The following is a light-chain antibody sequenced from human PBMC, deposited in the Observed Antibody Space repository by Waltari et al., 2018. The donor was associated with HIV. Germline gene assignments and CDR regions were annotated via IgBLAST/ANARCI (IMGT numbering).Light chain of an antibody. CDR3: QSYDSGSSGSV. CDR2: ANN. Sequence: QSLLTQLPSVSGAPGQRVTLSCPGSSSTIGAGYAVYWYHQVPGTAPKLVIYANNNRASGVPDRFSGSKFGPSASLAITGLQAEDEGTYYCQSYDSGSSGSVFGGGTKLTVL. CDR1: SSTIGAGYA. J-gene: IGLJ2*01. V-gene: IGLV1-40*01.